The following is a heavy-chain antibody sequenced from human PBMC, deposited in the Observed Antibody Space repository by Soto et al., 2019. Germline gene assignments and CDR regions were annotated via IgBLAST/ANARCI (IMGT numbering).Heavy chain of an antibody. Sequence: QITLKESGPTLVKPTQTLTLTCTFSGFSLSTSGVGVGWIRQPPGKALEWLALIYWDDDKRYSPSLKSRLTITKDTSKNQVVLTMTNMDPVDTATYYCAHIPVEIATICFDYWGQGTLVTVSS. V-gene: IGHV2-5*02. D-gene: IGHD5-12*01. J-gene: IGHJ4*02. CDR2: IYWDDDK. CDR1: GFSLSTSGVG. CDR3: AHIPVEIATICFDY.